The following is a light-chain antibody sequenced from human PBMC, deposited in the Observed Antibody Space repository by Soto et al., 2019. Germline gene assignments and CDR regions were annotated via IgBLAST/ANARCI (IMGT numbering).Light chain of an antibody. CDR1: QSISSY. CDR2: AAS. V-gene: IGKV1-39*01. J-gene: IGKJ2*01. CDR3: QQSYSTPPYT. Sequence: DIQMTQSPSSLSASVGDRVTITCRASQSISSYLNWYQQKPGKAPKLLIYAASSLQSGVPSRFSGSGSGTDFTLTISSLQPEDFATYDGQQSYSTPPYTFGQGTKLEIK.